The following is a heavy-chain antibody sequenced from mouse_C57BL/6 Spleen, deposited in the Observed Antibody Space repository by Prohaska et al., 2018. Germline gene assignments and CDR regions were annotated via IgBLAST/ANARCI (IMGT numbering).Heavy chain of an antibody. CDR2: INPYNGDT. D-gene: IGHD1-1*01. CDR3: ARGGNYYGSTYYFDY. CDR1: GYSFTGYF. V-gene: IGHV1-20*01. Sequence: QQSGPELVKPGDSVKISCKASGYSFTGYFMNWVMQSHGKSLEWIGRINPYNGDTFYNQKFKGKATLTVDKSSSTAHMELRSLTSEDSAVYYCARGGNYYGSTYYFDYWGQGTTLTVSS. J-gene: IGHJ2*01.